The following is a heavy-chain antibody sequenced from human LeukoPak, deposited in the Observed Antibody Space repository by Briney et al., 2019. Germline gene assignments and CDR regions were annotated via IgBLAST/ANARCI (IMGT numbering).Heavy chain of an antibody. J-gene: IGHJ4*02. CDR2: ISGSGGGT. CDR1: GFTFSSDA. CDR3: AKSDSSGYYYVY. D-gene: IGHD3-22*01. Sequence: GGSLRLSCAASGFTFSSDAMSWVRQAPGKGLEWVSAISGSGGGTYYADSVKGRFTTSRDNSKNTLYLQMNSLRAEDTAVYYCAKSDSSGYYYVYWGQGTLVTVSS. V-gene: IGHV3-23*01.